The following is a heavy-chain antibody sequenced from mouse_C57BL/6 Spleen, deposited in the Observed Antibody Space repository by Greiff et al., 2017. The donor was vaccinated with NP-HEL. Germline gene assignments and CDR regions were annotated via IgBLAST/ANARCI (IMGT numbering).Heavy chain of an antibody. J-gene: IGHJ1*03. V-gene: IGHV1-82*01. D-gene: IGHD4-1*02. Sequence: QVHVKQSGPELVKPGASVKISCKASGYAFSSSWMNWVKQRPGKGLEWIGRIYPGDGDTNYNGKFKGKATLTADKSSSTAYMQLSSLTSEDSAVYFCASQLGRGYFDVWGTGTTVTVSS. CDR3: ASQLGRGYFDV. CDR1: GYAFSSSW. CDR2: IYPGDGDT.